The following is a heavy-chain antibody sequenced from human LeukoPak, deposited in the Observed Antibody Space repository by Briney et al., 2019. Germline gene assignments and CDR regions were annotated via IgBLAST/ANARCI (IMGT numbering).Heavy chain of an antibody. V-gene: IGHV4-34*01. J-gene: IGHJ4*02. D-gene: IGHD6-13*01. CDR3: ARRLSGSSWYRYFDY. Sequence: SETLSLTCAVYGGSFSGYYWSRIRQPPGKGLEWIGEINHSGSTNYNPSLKSRVTISVDTSKNQFSLKLSSVTAADTAVYYCARRLSGSSWYRYFDYWGQGTMVTVSS. CDR2: INHSGST. CDR1: GGSFSGYY.